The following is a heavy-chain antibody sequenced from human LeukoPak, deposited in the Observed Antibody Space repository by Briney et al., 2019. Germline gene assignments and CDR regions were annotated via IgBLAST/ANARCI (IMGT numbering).Heavy chain of an antibody. V-gene: IGHV3-21*01. CDR3: ARGLGSGSTK. CDR2: ISSSSSYI. Sequence: SMXXXXXXPGKGLEWVSSISSSSSYIYYADSVKGRFTISRDNAKNSLYLQMNSLRAEDTAVYYCARGLGSGSTKWGQGTLVTVSS. CDR1: S. D-gene: IGHD2-2*01. J-gene: IGHJ4*02.